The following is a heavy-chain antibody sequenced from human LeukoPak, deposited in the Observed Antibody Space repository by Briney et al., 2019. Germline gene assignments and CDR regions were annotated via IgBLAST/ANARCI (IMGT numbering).Heavy chain of an antibody. D-gene: IGHD3-10*01. CDR2: ISGSGSII. V-gene: IGHV3-48*03. J-gene: IGHJ4*02. CDR3: VKGGASYYGSPFDH. Sequence: GGSLRLSCVASGFIFSSYEMNWVRQAPGKGLEWVSYISGSGSIIKYADSVKGRLTISRDDAKNSLYLQMNSLRAEDTAVYYCVKGGASYYGSPFDHWGQGTLVIVSS. CDR1: GFIFSSYE.